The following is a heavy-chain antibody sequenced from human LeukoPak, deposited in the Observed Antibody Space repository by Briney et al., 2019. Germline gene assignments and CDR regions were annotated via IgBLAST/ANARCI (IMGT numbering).Heavy chain of an antibody. CDR1: GFTFDDYA. J-gene: IGHJ4*02. CDR3: AKDPMGYSYGRFDY. V-gene: IGHV3-9*01. D-gene: IGHD5-18*01. CDR2: ISWNSGSI. Sequence: PGRSLRLSCAASGFTFDDYAMHWVRQAPGKGLEGVSGISWNSGSIGYADSVKGRFTISRDNAKNSLYLQMNSLRAEDTALYYCAKDPMGYSYGRFDYWGQGTLVTVSS.